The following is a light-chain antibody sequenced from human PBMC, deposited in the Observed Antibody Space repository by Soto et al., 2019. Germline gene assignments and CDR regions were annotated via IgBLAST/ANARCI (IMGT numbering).Light chain of an antibody. J-gene: IGKJ5*01. CDR1: QSINSY. Sequence: EIVLTQSPATLSLSPGERATLSCRASQSINSYLAWYLQKPGQAPRLLIYDSSNRATGIPARFSGSGSGTGFTLTISSLEPEDFAVYYCQQRSSWPPITSGQGTRLEIK. CDR3: QQRSSWPPIT. CDR2: DSS. V-gene: IGKV3-11*01.